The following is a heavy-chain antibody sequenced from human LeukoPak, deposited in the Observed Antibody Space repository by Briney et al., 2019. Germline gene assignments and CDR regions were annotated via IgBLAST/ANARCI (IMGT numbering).Heavy chain of an antibody. CDR3: ATVGYGLYYFNY. D-gene: IGHD5-18*01. CDR1: VYTLAELS. J-gene: IGHJ4*02. V-gene: IGHV1-24*01. Sequence: ASVKVSCKVSVYTLAELSMHWVRQAPGKGLEWMGAFDPEDGKTIYAHKLQGRVTITEDTSTDTAYLELSSLKSDDTAVYYCATVGYGLYYFNYWGQGTLVTVSS. CDR2: FDPEDGKT.